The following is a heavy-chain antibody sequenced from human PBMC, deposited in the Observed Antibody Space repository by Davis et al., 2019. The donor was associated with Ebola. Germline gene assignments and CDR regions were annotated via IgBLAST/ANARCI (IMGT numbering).Heavy chain of an antibody. CDR1: GYTFTGYY. Sequence: ASVKVSCKASGYTFTGYYMHWVRQAPGQGLEWMGWINPNSGGTNYAQKFQGRVTITEDESTSTAYMELSSLRSEDTAVYYCAREESTVTTGWFDPWGQGTLVTVSS. D-gene: IGHD4-17*01. CDR3: AREESTVTTGWFDP. V-gene: IGHV1-2*02. CDR2: INPNSGGT. J-gene: IGHJ5*02.